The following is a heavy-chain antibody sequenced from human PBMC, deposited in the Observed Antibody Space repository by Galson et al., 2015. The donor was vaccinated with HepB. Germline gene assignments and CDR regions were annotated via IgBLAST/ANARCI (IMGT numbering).Heavy chain of an antibody. Sequence: SVKVSCKASGYSFTNYGITWVRQAPGQGLEWMGWISPYNGNTNYAQNFQGRVTMTTDTSTTTAFMELRGLRPDDTAVYYCAREEGVAVGTDTLDFWGQGTRLTVSS. CDR2: ISPYNGNT. J-gene: IGHJ4*02. CDR3: AREEGVAVGTDTLDF. V-gene: IGHV1-18*01. D-gene: IGHD6-13*01. CDR1: GYSFTNYG.